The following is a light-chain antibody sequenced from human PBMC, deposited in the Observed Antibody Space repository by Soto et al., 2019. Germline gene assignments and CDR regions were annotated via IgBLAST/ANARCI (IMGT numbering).Light chain of an antibody. Sequence: DIQMTQSPSTLSASVGDRITITCRASQSVNSLLAWYQQKPGKAPKRLIYKASNLARGVPSTFSGSGAGTEFTLTISSLQPDDFATYCCQQYNVYSWTFGQGTEVVIK. J-gene: IGKJ1*01. CDR2: KAS. CDR1: QSVNSL. CDR3: QQYNVYSWT. V-gene: IGKV1-5*03.